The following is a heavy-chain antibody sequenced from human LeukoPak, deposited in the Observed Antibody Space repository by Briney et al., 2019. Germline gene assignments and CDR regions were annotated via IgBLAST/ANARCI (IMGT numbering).Heavy chain of an antibody. D-gene: IGHD4-17*01. CDR1: GGSLSSSSYY. V-gene: IGHV4-39*01. Sequence: SETLSLTCTVSGGSLSSSSYYWGWIRQPPGTGLEWIGSIYYSGSTYYNPSLKSRVTISVDTSKNQFSLKLSSVTAADTAVYYCARAYGDYYFDYWGQGTLVTVSS. CDR3: ARAYGDYYFDY. J-gene: IGHJ4*02. CDR2: IYYSGST.